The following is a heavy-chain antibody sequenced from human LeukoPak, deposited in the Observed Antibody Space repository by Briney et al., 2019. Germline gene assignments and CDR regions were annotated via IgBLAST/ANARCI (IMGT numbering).Heavy chain of an antibody. CDR2: IYTRGST. CDR1: GGSISSGSYY. V-gene: IGHV4-61*02. CDR3: ARGPPMCSSTSCFPDAFDI. J-gene: IGHJ3*02. D-gene: IGHD2-2*01. Sequence: PSETLSLTCTVSGGSISSGSYYWSWIRQPAGKGLEWIGRIYTRGSTNYNPSLKSRVTISVDTSKNQFSLKLSSVTAADTAVYYCARGPPMCSSTSCFPDAFDIWGQGTMVTVSS.